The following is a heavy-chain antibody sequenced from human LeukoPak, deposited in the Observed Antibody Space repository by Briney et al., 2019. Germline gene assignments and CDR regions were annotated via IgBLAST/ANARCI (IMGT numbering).Heavy chain of an antibody. Sequence: GASVKVSCKASGYTFTGYYMHWVRQAPGQGLEWMGWINPNSGGTNYAQKFQGRVTITADKSTSTAYMELSSLRSEDTAVYYCAARGGSGSYHFDYWGQGTLVTVSS. CDR1: GYTFTGYY. J-gene: IGHJ4*02. CDR3: AARGGSGSYHFDY. V-gene: IGHV1-2*02. CDR2: INPNSGGT. D-gene: IGHD3-10*01.